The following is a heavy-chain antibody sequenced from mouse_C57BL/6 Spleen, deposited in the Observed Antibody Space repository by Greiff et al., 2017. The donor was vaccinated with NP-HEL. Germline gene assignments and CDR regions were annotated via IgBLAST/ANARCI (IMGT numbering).Heavy chain of an antibody. J-gene: IGHJ4*01. CDR3: ARGRLLNAMDY. D-gene: IGHD2-3*01. CDR1: GYTFTDYY. CDR2: INPNTGGT. V-gene: IGHV1-26*01. Sequence: VQLQQSGPELVKPGASVKISCKASGYTFTDYYMNWVKQSPGKSLEWIGDINPNTGGTSYNQKFKGKATLTVDKSSSTAYMELRSLTSEDSAVYYCARGRLLNAMDYWGQGTSVTVSS.